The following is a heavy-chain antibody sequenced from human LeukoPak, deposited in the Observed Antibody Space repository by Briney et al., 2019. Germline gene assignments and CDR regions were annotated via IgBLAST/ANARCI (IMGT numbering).Heavy chain of an antibody. CDR2: ISSSSSTI. Sequence: PGGPLRLSCAASGFTFSSYSMIWVRQAPGKGLEWVSYISSSSSTIYYADSVKGRFTISRDNAKNSLYLQMNILRAEDTVVYYCARLVVTAPNAYWGQGTLVTASP. J-gene: IGHJ4*02. V-gene: IGHV3-48*01. CDR1: GFTFSSYS. CDR3: ARLVVTAPNAY. D-gene: IGHD2-21*02.